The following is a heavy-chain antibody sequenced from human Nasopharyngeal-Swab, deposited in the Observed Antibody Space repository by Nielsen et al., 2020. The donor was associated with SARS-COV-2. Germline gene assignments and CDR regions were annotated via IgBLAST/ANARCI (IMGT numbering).Heavy chain of an antibody. Sequence: SETLSLTFAVYGGSFSGYYWSWIRQPPGKGLEWIGEINHSGSTNYNPSLKSRVTISVDTSKNQFSLKLSSVTAADTAVYYCARLPHRDTAMVKAVVLDYWGQGTLVTVSS. V-gene: IGHV4-34*01. CDR2: INHSGST. CDR1: GGSFSGYY. D-gene: IGHD5-18*01. J-gene: IGHJ4*02. CDR3: ARLPHRDTAMVKAVVLDY.